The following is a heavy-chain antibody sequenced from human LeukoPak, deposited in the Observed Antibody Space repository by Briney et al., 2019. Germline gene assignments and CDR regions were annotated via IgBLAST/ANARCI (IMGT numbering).Heavy chain of an antibody. CDR2: IYPGDSDT. D-gene: IGHD3-22*01. V-gene: IGHV5-51*01. J-gene: IGHJ3*02. CDR3: ARYMPYYYDSSGHTGALDI. CDR1: GYSFTSYW. Sequence: GESLKISCKGSGYSFTSYWIGWVRQMPGKGLEWMGIIYPGDSDTRYSSSFQGQVTISADKSISTAYLQWSSLKASDTAMYYCARYMPYYYDSSGHTGALDIWGQGTMVTVSS.